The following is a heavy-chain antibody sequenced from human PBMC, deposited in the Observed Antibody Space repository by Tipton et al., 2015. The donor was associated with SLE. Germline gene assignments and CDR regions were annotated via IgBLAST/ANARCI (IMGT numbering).Heavy chain of an antibody. V-gene: IGHV4-39*07. Sequence: TLSLTCTVSGGSISSSPYYWGWIRQPPGKGLEWIGGIYYTSGNAYYNPSLKSRVTISLDTSKNQFSLKMTSVTAADTAVYYCARPDRYWGQGSLVTVTS. CDR3: ARPDRY. CDR1: GGSISSSPYY. J-gene: IGHJ4*02. CDR2: IYYTSGNA. D-gene: IGHD1-14*01.